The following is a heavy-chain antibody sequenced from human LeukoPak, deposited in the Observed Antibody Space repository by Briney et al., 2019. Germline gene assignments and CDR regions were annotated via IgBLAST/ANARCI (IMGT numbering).Heavy chain of an antibody. D-gene: IGHD2-21*01. Sequence: GESLKISCKGSGYIFTSYWIGWVRQMPGKGLEWMGSIYPGDSDTRYSPSFQGQVTISADKSISTAYLQWSSLKASDTAMYYCATIILWPPEGFDYWGQGTLVTVSS. CDR3: ATIILWPPEGFDY. V-gene: IGHV5-51*01. CDR2: IYPGDSDT. CDR1: GYIFTSYW. J-gene: IGHJ4*02.